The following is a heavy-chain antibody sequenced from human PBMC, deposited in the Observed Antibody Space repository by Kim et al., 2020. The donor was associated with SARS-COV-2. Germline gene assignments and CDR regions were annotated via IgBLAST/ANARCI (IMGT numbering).Heavy chain of an antibody. Sequence: GGSLRLSCAASGFTFSSYSMNWVRQAPGKGLEWVSSISSSSSYIYYADSVKGRFTISRDNAKNSLYLQMNSLRAEDTAVYYCARDDFNYYYYGMDVWGQGTTVTVSS. CDR1: GFTFSSYS. D-gene: IGHD2-21*02. CDR3: ARDDFNYYYYGMDV. CDR2: ISSSSSYI. V-gene: IGHV3-21*01. J-gene: IGHJ6*02.